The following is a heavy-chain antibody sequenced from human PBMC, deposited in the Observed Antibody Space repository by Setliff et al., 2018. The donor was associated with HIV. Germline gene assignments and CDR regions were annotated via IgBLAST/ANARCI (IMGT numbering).Heavy chain of an antibody. J-gene: IGHJ3*02. D-gene: IGHD1-26*01. CDR3: ARIRAGALLNAFDI. CDR2: ISSYSDNT. Sequence: ASVKVSCKASGYTLSNFAIGWLRQAPGQGLEWMGWISSYSDNTFYARSLQGRVTMTTDTASSTSYMELRSLRSDDTAMYYCARIRAGALLNAFDIWAQGTMVTVSS. CDR1: GYTLSNFA. V-gene: IGHV1-18*01.